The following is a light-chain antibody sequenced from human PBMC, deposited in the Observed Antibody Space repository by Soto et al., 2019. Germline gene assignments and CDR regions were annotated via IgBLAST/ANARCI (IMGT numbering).Light chain of an antibody. J-gene: IGKJ4*01. CDR3: RHRTHWPLT. CDR1: QSISSH. V-gene: IGKV3-11*01. Sequence: EIVLTQSPATLSLSPGERATLSCRASQSISSHLVWYQQKPGQAPRLLMYDASNRATGNPARFSDGGSGTDFLLTISSLEPEDFAVYYCRHRTHWPLTVGGGTKVEIK. CDR2: DAS.